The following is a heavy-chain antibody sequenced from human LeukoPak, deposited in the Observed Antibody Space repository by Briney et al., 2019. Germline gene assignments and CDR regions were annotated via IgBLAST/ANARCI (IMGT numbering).Heavy chain of an antibody. CDR1: GGSISSYY. CDR2: IYYSGST. CDR3: ARGVGYYYDSSGYYYPY. V-gene: IGHV4-59*01. D-gene: IGHD3-22*01. Sequence: SETLSLTCTVSGGSISSYYWSWLRQPPGKGLEWIGYIYYSGSTNYNPSLKSRVTISVDTSKNQFSLKLSSVTAADTAVYYCARGVGYYYDSSGYYYPYWGQGTLVTVSS. J-gene: IGHJ4*02.